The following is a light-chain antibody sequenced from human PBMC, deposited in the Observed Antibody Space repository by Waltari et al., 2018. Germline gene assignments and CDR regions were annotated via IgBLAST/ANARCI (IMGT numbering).Light chain of an antibody. CDR3: QQTYRTPYT. CDR2: TAS. CDR1: QSITSY. J-gene: IGKJ2*01. Sequence: DIQMTQSPSPLSASVGDRVTITCRASQSITSYLNWYQQKPGKAPELLIYTASSLQSGAPSRFSGSGSGTDFTLTISSLQPGDFATYYCQQTYRTPYTFGQGTNLEIK. V-gene: IGKV1-39*01.